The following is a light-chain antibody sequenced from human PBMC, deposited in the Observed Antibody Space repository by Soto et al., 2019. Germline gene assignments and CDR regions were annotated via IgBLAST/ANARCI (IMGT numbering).Light chain of an antibody. CDR3: QHYGSSPRGT. CDR1: QSVSSNY. V-gene: IGKV3-20*01. Sequence: IVLTQSPGTLSLSPGERATLSCWASQSVSSNYLAWYQQKPGQAPRLLIYGASSRATGISDRFSGSGSGTDFTLTISRLEPEDFAVYYCQHYGSSPRGTFGQRTKVEI. CDR2: GAS. J-gene: IGKJ1*01.